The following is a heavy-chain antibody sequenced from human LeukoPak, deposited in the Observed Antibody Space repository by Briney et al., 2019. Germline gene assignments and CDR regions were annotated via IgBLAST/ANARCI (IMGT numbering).Heavy chain of an antibody. CDR1: GDSINTYY. J-gene: IGHJ5*02. D-gene: IGHD6-19*01. CDR3: ARLPGYTSGWFDP. CDR2: IYYLGST. Sequence: SETLSLTCTVSGDSINTYYWSWIRQPPGKGLEWIGYIYYLGSTNYNPSLKSRVTMSVDTSNNQFSLSLSSVTAADTAMYYCARLPGYTSGWFDPWGQGTLVTVSS. V-gene: IGHV4-59*08.